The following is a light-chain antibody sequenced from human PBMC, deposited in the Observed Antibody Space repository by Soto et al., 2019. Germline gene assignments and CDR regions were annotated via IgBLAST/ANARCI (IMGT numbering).Light chain of an antibody. CDR1: QSVSIW. CDR3: QQYNTFST. Sequence: DIQMTQSPSTLSASVGDRVTITCRASQSVSIWLAWYQQKPGKAPNLLIYKASTFETGVPSRFTGSGSGTEFTLTISSLQPDDFATYYCQQYNTFSTFGQGTKVEMK. V-gene: IGKV1-5*03. J-gene: IGKJ1*01. CDR2: KAS.